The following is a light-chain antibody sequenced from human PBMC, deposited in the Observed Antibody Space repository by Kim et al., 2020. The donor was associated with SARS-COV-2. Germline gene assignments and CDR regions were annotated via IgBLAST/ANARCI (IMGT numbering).Light chain of an antibody. V-gene: IGLV6-57*02. CDR1: SGSIASNY. CDR3: QSYDSSNQV. CDR2: EDN. J-gene: IGLJ3*02. Sequence: GKTVTISCSGSSGSIASNYVQWYQQRPGSAPTTVIYEDNQRPSGVPDRFSASIDSSSNSASLTISGLETEDESDYFCQSYDSSNQVFGGGTKVTVL.